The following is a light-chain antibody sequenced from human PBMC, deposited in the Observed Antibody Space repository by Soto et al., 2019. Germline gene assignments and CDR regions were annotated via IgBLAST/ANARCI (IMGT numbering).Light chain of an antibody. V-gene: IGLV3-21*04. Sequence: SYELTQPPSVSVAPGKTATITCGGNNIGSKSVHWYQQKPGQAPVLVIYNDNDRPSGILERFSGSNSGNTATLTISRVEAGDEADYYCQVWYSSSAHVVFGGGTKLTVL. CDR3: QVWYSSSAHVV. J-gene: IGLJ2*01. CDR2: NDN. CDR1: NIGSKS.